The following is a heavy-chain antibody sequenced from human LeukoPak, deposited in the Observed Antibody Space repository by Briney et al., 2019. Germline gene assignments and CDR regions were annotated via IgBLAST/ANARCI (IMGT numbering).Heavy chain of an antibody. J-gene: IGHJ4*02. CDR1: GGSISSSSYY. V-gene: IGHV4-39*01. D-gene: IGHD6-19*01. Sequence: SETLSLTCTVSGGSISSSSYYWGWIRQPPGKGLEWIGSFYYSGGTYYNPSLKSRVTISVDTSKNQYSLKLNSVAAADTAVYYCVRRTIAVSKDAFDYWGQGTLVTVSS. CDR2: FYYSGGT. CDR3: VRRTIAVSKDAFDY.